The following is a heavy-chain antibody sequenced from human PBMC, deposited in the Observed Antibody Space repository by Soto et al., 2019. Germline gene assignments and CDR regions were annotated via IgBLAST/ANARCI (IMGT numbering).Heavy chain of an antibody. CDR2: IIPMFAAT. CDR3: ARGGIVAVPAALSSYDDYTNYRFDS. Sequence: QVPLAQSGAEVRKPGSSVKVSCRASGGSFSDFAFSWVRQAPGQGLEWMGGIIPMFAATKYAQRFQDRVTIPADASTKTVYLALSSLTSDDSAVYYCARGGIVAVPAALSSYDDYTNYRFDSWGQGTLVSVSS. V-gene: IGHV1-69*01. CDR1: GGSFSDFA. J-gene: IGHJ4*02. D-gene: IGHD2-15*01.